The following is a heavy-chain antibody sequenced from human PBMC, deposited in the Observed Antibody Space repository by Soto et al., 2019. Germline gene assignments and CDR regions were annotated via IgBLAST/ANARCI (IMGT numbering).Heavy chain of an antibody. V-gene: IGHV1-18*01. CDR2: ISAYNGNT. J-gene: IGHJ5*02. Sequence: ASVKVSCKASGYTFTSYGISWVRQAPGQGLEWMGWISAYNGNTSYAQKLQGRVTMTTDTSTSTAYMELRSLRPEDTAVYYCARTLRSGTGPNYSGRFDPWGQGTLVTVSS. CDR1: GYTFTSYG. CDR3: ARTLRSGTGPNYSGRFDP. D-gene: IGHD2-15*01.